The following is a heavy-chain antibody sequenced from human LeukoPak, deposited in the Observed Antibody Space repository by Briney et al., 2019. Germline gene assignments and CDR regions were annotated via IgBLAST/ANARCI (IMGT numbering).Heavy chain of an antibody. CDR2: ISGSGGST. D-gene: IGHD4-23*01. CDR3: AKWQNNVKYGGRGHAFDI. J-gene: IGHJ3*02. V-gene: IGHV3-23*01. Sequence: PGGSLRLSCAASGFTFSSYAMSWVRQAPGKGLEWVSAISGSGGSTYYADSVKGRFTISRDNSKNTLYLQMNSLRAEDTAVYYCAKWQNNVKYGGRGHAFDIWGQGTMVTVSS. CDR1: GFTFSSYA.